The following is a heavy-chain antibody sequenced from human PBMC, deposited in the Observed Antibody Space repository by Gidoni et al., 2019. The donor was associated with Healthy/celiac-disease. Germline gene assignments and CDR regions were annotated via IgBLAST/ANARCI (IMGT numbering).Heavy chain of an antibody. Sequence: QVQLVQSGAEVKKPGASVKVSCKHSGYTVTSYGISWVRQAPGQGRELFGLISAYNGNTNYAQKLQGRVTMTTDTSTSTAYMELRSLRSDDTAVYYCARDELSAAGTGYYYYGMDVWGQGTTVTVSS. D-gene: IGHD6-13*01. J-gene: IGHJ6*02. CDR2: ISAYNGNT. V-gene: IGHV1-18*01. CDR1: GYTVTSYG. CDR3: ARDELSAAGTGYYYYGMDV.